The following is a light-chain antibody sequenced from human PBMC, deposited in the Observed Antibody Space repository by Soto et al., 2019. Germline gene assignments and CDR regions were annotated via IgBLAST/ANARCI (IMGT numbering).Light chain of an antibody. J-gene: IGLJ1*01. CDR3: SSYTSSSTDV. CDR2: EVS. V-gene: IGLV2-14*01. CDR1: SGDVGGYNY. Sequence: QSVLTQPASVSGSPGQSITISCTGTSGDVGGYNYVSWYQQHPGKAPKLMIYEVSRRPSGVSNRFSGSKSANTASLTISGLQAEDEADYYCSSYTSSSTDVFGTGTKLTVL.